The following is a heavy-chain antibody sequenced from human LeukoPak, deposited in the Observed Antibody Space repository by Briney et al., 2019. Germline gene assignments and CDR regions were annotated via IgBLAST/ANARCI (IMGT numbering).Heavy chain of an antibody. J-gene: IGHJ4*02. CDR1: GYFISSGYY. D-gene: IGHD2-2*01. Sequence: SETLSLTCAVSGYFISSGYYWGWIRQPPGKGLEWIGGVSHSGSTFYTPSLKGRVAISVDPSRNQFSLKLSSLTAADTAVYYCASTALGYCTTSSCPDYWGPGTLVTVSS. CDR2: VSHSGST. V-gene: IGHV4-38-2*01. CDR3: ASTALGYCTTSSCPDY.